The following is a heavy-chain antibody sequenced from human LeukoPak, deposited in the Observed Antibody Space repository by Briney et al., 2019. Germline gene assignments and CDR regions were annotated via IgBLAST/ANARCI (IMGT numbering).Heavy chain of an antibody. CDR1: GGSFSGYY. D-gene: IGHD3-3*01. V-gene: IGHV4-34*01. Sequence: SEALSLTCAVYGGSFSGYYWSWIRQPPGKGLEWIGEINHSGSTNYNPSLKSRVTISVDTSKNQFSLKLSSVTAADTAVYYCARSLYDFWSGYYEFPRYYFDYWGQGTLVTVSS. CDR2: INHSGST. J-gene: IGHJ4*02. CDR3: ARSLYDFWSGYYEFPRYYFDY.